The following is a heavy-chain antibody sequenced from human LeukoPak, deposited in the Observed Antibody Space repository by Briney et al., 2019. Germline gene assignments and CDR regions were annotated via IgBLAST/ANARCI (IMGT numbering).Heavy chain of an antibody. V-gene: IGHV3-23*01. D-gene: IGHD2-15*01. Sequence: PGGSLRLSCAASGFTFSSYAMSWVRQAPGKGLEWVSTISGGGGSTYYADSVKGRFTISRHNSKNTLYLQMNSLRAEDTAVYYCGACSGGSCYSRYFQHWGQGTLVTVSS. CDR1: GFTFSSYA. CDR3: GACSGGSCYSRYFQH. J-gene: IGHJ1*01. CDR2: ISGGGGST.